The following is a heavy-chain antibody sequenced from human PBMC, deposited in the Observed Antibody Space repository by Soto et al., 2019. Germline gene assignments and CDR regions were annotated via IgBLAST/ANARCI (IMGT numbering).Heavy chain of an antibody. V-gene: IGHV3-66*01. CDR2: IYSGGRT. CDR1: NY. J-gene: IGHJ4*02. D-gene: IGHD6-19*01. CDR3: AARAVAAPR. Sequence: NYMNWVRQAPGKELEWVSVIYSGGRTDYADSVKGRFTISRDSSKNTLFLQMNSLRAEDTAIYYCAARAVAAPRWGQGTLVTVSS.